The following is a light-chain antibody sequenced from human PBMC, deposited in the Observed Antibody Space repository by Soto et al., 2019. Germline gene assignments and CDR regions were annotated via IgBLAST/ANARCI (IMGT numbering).Light chain of an antibody. CDR3: QQYNRYHVT. J-gene: IGKJ2*01. CDR1: QSISSW. CDR2: DAS. Sequence: IQMTQSPSTLSASVGDRFTITCRASQSISSWLAWYQQKPGKAPKLLIYDASSLESGVPSRFSGSGSGTEFTLTISSLQPDDFATYCCQQYNRYHVTFGQATKVDIK. V-gene: IGKV1-5*01.